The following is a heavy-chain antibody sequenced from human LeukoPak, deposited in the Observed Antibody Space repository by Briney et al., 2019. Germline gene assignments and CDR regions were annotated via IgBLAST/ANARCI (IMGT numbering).Heavy chain of an antibody. V-gene: IGHV3-48*03. CDR3: ARAYLSYAMVRTDAFDI. CDR2: ISSSGSTI. CDR1: GFTFSSYE. J-gene: IGHJ3*02. D-gene: IGHD3-10*01. Sequence: GGSLRLSCAASGFTFSSYEMNWVRQAPGKGLEWVSYISSSGSTIYYADSVKGRFTISRDNAKNSLYLQMNSLRAEDTAVYYCARAYLSYAMVRTDAFDIWGQGTMVTVFS.